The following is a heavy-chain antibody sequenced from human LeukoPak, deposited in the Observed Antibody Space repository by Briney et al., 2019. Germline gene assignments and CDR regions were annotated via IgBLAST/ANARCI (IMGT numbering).Heavy chain of an antibody. Sequence: PGGPLTLSCSASGFTYCSYAMHWLRQATGKGLEYVSAISSNEGSTYYADSVKGRFTISRDNSKNTLYLQRSSLRAEDTAVYDCVKAVRTYYYYGMDVGGQGMAVAVSS. CDR2: ISSNEGST. D-gene: IGHD1-1*01. V-gene: IGHV3-64D*09. CDR3: VKAVRTYYYYGMDV. CDR1: GFTYCSYA. J-gene: IGHJ6*01.